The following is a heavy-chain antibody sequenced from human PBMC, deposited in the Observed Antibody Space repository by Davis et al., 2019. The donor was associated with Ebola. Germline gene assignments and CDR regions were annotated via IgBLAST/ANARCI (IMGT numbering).Heavy chain of an antibody. V-gene: IGHV3-21*01. J-gene: IGHJ6*02. CDR1: GFTFISYA. Sequence: PGGSLKLSCTASGFTFISYAMHWVRQPPGKGLEWVSSMSSSGVYRYYADSVRGRFTISRDNTKKSLYLQMTSLTAEDTAVYFCARDETLASPNGMDVWGQGTTVTVSS. CDR3: ARDETLASPNGMDV. D-gene: IGHD2-2*01. CDR2: MSSSGVYR.